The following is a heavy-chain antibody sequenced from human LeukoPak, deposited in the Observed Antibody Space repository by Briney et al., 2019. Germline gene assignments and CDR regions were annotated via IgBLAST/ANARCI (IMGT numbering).Heavy chain of an antibody. CDR1: GGSISSLY. Sequence: SETLSLTCSVSGGSISSLYWSWIRQPPGKGLEWIGYIYYTGSTNYNPSLKSRVTMFVDMSKNQFSLRLSSVTAADTAVYYCARQPYMLGAYYFDYWGQGTLVTVSS. CDR2: IYYTGST. D-gene: IGHD1-26*01. V-gene: IGHV4-59*08. J-gene: IGHJ4*02. CDR3: ARQPYMLGAYYFDY.